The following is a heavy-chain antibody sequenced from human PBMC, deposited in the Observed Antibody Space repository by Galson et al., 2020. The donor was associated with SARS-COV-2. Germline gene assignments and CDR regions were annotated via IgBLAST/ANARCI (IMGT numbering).Heavy chain of an antibody. CDR1: GFTFSSYA. J-gene: IGHJ6*02. CDR3: AREKVLRFFKGYYYGMDV. D-gene: IGHD3-3*01. CDR2: ISYDGSNK. V-gene: IGHV3-30-3*01. Sequence: TGGSLRLSCAASGFTFSSYAMHWVRQAPGKGLEWVAVISYDGSNKYYADSVKGRFTISRDNSKNTLYLQMNSLRAEDTAVYYCAREKVLRFFKGYYYGMDVWGQGTTVTVSS.